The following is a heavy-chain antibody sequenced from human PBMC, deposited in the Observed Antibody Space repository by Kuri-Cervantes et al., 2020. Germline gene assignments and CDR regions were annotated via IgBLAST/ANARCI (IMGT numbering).Heavy chain of an antibody. CDR3: AHGYSYYDILTGYYNNWFDP. J-gene: IGHJ5*02. D-gene: IGHD3-9*01. Sequence: SGPTLVKPTQTLTLTCTFSGFSLSTSGVGVGWIRQPPGKALEWLALIYWDDDKRYSPSLKSRFTITKDTSKNQVVLTMTNMDPVDTATYYCAHGYSYYDILTGYYNNWFDPWGQGTLVTVSS. V-gene: IGHV2-5*02. CDR2: IYWDDDK. CDR1: GFSLSTSGVG.